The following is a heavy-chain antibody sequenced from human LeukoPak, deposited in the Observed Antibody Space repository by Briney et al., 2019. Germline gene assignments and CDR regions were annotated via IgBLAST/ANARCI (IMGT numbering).Heavy chain of an antibody. J-gene: IGHJ4*02. CDR2: ISSSSSYI. Sequence: GGSLRLSCAASGFTFSSYSMNWVRQAPGKGLEWVSSISSSSSYIYYADSVKGRFTISRDNAKNSLYLQMNSLRAEDTAVYYCARDILTGSRPFPLDYWGQGTLVTVSS. V-gene: IGHV3-21*01. CDR1: GFTFSSYS. CDR3: ARDILTGSRPFPLDY. D-gene: IGHD3-9*01.